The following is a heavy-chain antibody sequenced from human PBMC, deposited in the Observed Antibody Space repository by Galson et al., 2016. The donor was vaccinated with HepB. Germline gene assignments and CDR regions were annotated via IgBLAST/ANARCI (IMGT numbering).Heavy chain of an antibody. CDR3: ARGQDPYKIRD. CDR1: GGSFSDYY. J-gene: IGHJ4*02. CDR2: IHPRGST. V-gene: IGHV4-34*01. Sequence: SETLSLTCAVSGGSFSDYYWGWIRQSPGKGLEWIGEIHPRGSTDYNPSLRSRVTLSVDTSKSHFSLTVTSVTATDTAVYYCARGQDPYKIRDWGQGTLVTVSS. D-gene: IGHD5-24*01.